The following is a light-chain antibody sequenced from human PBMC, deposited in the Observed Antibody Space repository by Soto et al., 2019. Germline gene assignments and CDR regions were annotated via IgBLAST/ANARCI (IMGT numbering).Light chain of an antibody. V-gene: IGLV2-14*01. CDR2: DVS. CDR3: TSYTTSSTWV. J-gene: IGLJ3*02. Sequence: QSALTQPASVSGSPGQSITISCTGTSSDVGGYNHVSWYQQHPGKVPKLMIYDVSNRPSGGSNRFSGSKSGNTASLNMSGLQAEDEADYYCTSYTTSSTWVFGGGTKLTVL. CDR1: SSDVGGYNH.